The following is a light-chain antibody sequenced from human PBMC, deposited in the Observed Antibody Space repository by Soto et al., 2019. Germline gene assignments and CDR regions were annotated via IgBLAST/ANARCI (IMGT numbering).Light chain of an antibody. V-gene: IGKV1-39*01. CDR2: SSF. CDR3: QQPYSTPGT. Sequence: DIQMTQSPSSLYASVGDRVTISCRASQSIRSFVNWYQQKPGKAPNLLLYSSFYLQTGVPSRFSGSGSGTDFTLTISGLQPENSATYYCQQPYSTPGTFGPGTTVD. CDR1: QSIRSF. J-gene: IGKJ3*01.